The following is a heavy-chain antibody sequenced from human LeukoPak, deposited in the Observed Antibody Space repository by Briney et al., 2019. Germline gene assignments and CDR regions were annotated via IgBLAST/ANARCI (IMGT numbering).Heavy chain of an antibody. Sequence: SETLSLTCTVSGGSISSYYWSWIRQPPGKGLGWIGYIYYSGSTNYNPSLKSRVTISVDTSKNQFSLKLSSVTAADTAVYYCAIHSGYDGIDYWGQGTLVTVSS. J-gene: IGHJ4*02. CDR1: GGSISSYY. CDR2: IYYSGST. D-gene: IGHD5-12*01. CDR3: AIHSGYDGIDY. V-gene: IGHV4-59*01.